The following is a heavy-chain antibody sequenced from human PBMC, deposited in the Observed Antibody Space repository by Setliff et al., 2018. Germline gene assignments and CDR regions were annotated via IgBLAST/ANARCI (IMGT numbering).Heavy chain of an antibody. CDR3: ARAVGRWFGDHTRGYFDY. CDR2: ISWNSGSI. V-gene: IGHV3-9*01. D-gene: IGHD3-10*01. Sequence: PGGSLRLSCAASGFTFDDYAMHWVRQAPGKGLEWVSGISWNSGSIGYADSVKGRFTISRDNAKNSLYLQMNSLRAEDTAVYYCARAVGRWFGDHTRGYFDYWGQGTLVTVSS. CDR1: GFTFDDYA. J-gene: IGHJ4*02.